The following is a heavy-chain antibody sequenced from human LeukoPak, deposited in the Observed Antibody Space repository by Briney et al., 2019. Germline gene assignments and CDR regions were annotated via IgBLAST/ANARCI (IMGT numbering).Heavy chain of an antibody. J-gene: IGHJ4*02. CDR1: GYTFTSYY. V-gene: IGHV1-46*01. D-gene: IGHD5-24*01. Sequence: GASVKVSCKASGYTFTSYYIHWVRQAPGQGLEWMGIINPSGGSTSYAQKFQGRVTMTRDTSTSTVYMELSSLRSEDTAVYYCVRDGRLQFVYWGQGTLVTVSS. CDR3: VRDGRLQFVY. CDR2: INPSGGST.